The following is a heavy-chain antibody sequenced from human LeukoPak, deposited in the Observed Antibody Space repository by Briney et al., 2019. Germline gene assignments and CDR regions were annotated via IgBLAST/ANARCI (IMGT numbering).Heavy chain of an antibody. J-gene: IGHJ6*02. D-gene: IGHD2-2*01. Sequence: GESLRLSCAASGFTFSSYAMHWVRQAPGKGLEWVGVISYDGSNKYYADPVKGRFTISRDNSKNTLYLQMNSLRAEDTAVYYCARDYPKRDCSSTSCYLLYYYYGMDVWGQGTTVTVSS. V-gene: IGHV3-30-3*01. CDR2: ISYDGSNK. CDR1: GFTFSSYA. CDR3: ARDYPKRDCSSTSCYLLYYYYGMDV.